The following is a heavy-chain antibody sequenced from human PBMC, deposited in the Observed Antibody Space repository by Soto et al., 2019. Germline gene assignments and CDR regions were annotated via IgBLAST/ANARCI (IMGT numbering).Heavy chain of an antibody. CDR3: AREPNESYYFDY. D-gene: IGHD5-18*01. CDR1: GYTFTSYA. V-gene: IGHV1-3*01. CDR2: INAGNGNT. Sequence: ASVKVSCKASGYTFTSYAMHWVRQAPGQRLEWMGWINAGNGNTKYSQKFQGRVTITRDTSTSTVYMELSSLTSEDTAVYYCAREPNESYYFDYWGQGTLVTVSS. J-gene: IGHJ4*02.